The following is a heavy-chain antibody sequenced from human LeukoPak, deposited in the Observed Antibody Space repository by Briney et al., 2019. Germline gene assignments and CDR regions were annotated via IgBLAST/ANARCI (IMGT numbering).Heavy chain of an antibody. V-gene: IGHV4-34*01. CDR1: GGSFSGYY. D-gene: IGHD2-2*01. Sequence: SETLSLTCAVYGGSFSGYYWSWIRQPPGKGLEWIGEINHSGSTNYNPSLKSRVTISVDTSKNQFSLKLSSVTAADTAVYYCARGRGRYCSSTSCYGNWYFDLWGRGTLVTVSS. CDR2: INHSGST. J-gene: IGHJ2*01. CDR3: ARGRGRYCSSTSCYGNWYFDL.